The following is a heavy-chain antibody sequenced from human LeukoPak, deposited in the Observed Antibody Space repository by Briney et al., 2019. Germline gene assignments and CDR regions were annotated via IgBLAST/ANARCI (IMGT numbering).Heavy chain of an antibody. D-gene: IGHD6-13*01. CDR1: GYTFTGYY. CDR2: FDPEDGET. J-gene: IGHJ4*02. CDR3: ATVKKGFWYEY. Sequence: ASVKVSCKASGYTFTGYYMHWVRQAPGKGLEWMGGFDPEDGETIYAQKFQGRVTMTEDTSTDTAYMELSSLRSEDTAVYYCATVKKGFWYEYWGQGTLVTVSS. V-gene: IGHV1-24*01.